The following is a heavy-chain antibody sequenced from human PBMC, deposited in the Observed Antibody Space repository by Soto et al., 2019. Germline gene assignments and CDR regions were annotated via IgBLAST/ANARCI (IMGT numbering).Heavy chain of an antibody. CDR3: ARGHFDSRGYSNALDY. CDR2: TYHSGST. J-gene: IGHJ4*02. D-gene: IGHD3-22*01. Sequence: SETLPLTCTVSGGSISTDNWWSWVRQPPGKGLEWIGETYHSGSTHYNPSLKSRVTISVDNSKNQFSLILKSVNIADSAIYYCARGHFDSRGYSNALDYWGQGIQVTVSS. CDR1: GGSISTDNW. V-gene: IGHV4-4*02.